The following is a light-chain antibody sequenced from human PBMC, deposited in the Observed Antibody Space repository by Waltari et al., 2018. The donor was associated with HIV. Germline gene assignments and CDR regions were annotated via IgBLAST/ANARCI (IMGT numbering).Light chain of an antibody. CDR3: CAYAGSTTYVI. Sequence: QSALTQPASVSGSPGTSITISCTGTSSDVGGYNLVSWYQQHPGKAPQLMLYEVSKRPSGVSNRFSGSKSGNTASLTISGLQAEDEADYYCCAYAGSTTYVIFGGGTKLTVL. CDR1: SSDVGGYNL. V-gene: IGLV2-23*02. J-gene: IGLJ2*01. CDR2: EVS.